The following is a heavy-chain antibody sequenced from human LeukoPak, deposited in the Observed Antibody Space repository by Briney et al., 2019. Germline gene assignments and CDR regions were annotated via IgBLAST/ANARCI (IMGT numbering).Heavy chain of an antibody. CDR3: ARDPDDYGDYSYFDY. V-gene: IGHV3-23*01. CDR2: ISGSGGTT. Sequence: GGSLRLSCAASGFTFSSYAMNWVRQAPGKGLEWVSGISGSGGTTYYADSVTGRFTISRDNSKNTLFLQMNSLRAEDTAVYYCARDPDDYGDYSYFDYWGQGTLVTVSS. CDR1: GFTFSSYA. D-gene: IGHD4-17*01. J-gene: IGHJ4*02.